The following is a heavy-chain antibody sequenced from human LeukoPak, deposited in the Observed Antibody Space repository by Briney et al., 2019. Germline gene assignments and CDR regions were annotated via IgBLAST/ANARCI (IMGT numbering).Heavy chain of an antibody. J-gene: IGHJ4*02. V-gene: IGHV1-8*01. Sequence: ASVKVSCKASGYSFTSHDINWVRQATGQGLEWMGWMYPNSGNTGYAQKFQGRVTMTTDTSMKTAYIELSSLRSEDTAVYYCARAGRKYAFDYWGQGTLVTVSS. CDR1: GYSFTSHD. CDR2: MYPNSGNT. CDR3: ARAGRKYAFDY.